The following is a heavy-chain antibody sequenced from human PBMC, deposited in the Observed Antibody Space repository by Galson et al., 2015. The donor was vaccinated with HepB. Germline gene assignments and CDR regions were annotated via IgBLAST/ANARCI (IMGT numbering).Heavy chain of an antibody. J-gene: IGHJ6*02. CDR1: GYTFTSYY. CDR3: ARDGTFYYYGSGSYSYYYYGMDV. V-gene: IGHV1-46*04. D-gene: IGHD3-10*01. CDR2: INPSGGST. Sequence: SVKVSCKASGYTFTSYYMHWVRQAPGQGLEWMGIINPSGGSTSYAQKLQGRVTMTRDTSTSTVYMELSSLRSEDTAVYYCARDGTFYYYGSGSYSYYYYGMDVWGQGTTVTVS.